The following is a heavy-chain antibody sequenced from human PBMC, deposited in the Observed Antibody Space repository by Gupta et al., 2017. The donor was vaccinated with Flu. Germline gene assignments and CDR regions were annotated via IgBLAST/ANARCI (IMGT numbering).Heavy chain of an antibody. J-gene: IGHJ5*02. CDR2: IWYDGSNK. CDR3: ARVRVDDDSSGYYGFDP. D-gene: IGHD3-22*01. V-gene: IGHV3-33*01. CDR1: GFTFSSYG. Sequence: QVQLVESGGGVVQPGRSLRLSCAASGFTFSSYGMHWVRQAPGKGLEWVAVIWYDGSNKYYADSVKGRVTISRDNSKNTLYLQMNSLRAEDTAXYXCARVRVDDDSSGYYGFDPWGQGTMVTVSS.